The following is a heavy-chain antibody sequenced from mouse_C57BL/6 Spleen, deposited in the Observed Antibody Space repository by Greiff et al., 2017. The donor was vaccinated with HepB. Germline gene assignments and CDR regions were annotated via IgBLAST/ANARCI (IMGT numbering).Heavy chain of an antibody. J-gene: IGHJ1*03. CDR1: GFTFSDYG. Sequence: EVKLQESGGGLVKPGGSLKLSCAASGFTFSDYGMHWVRQAPEKGLEWVAYISSGSSTIYYADTVKGRFTISRDNAKNTLFLQTTSLRSEDTAMYYCARQETVVAPNWYFDVWGTGTTVTVSS. CDR2: ISSGSSTI. CDR3: ARQETVVAPNWYFDV. V-gene: IGHV5-17*01. D-gene: IGHD1-1*01.